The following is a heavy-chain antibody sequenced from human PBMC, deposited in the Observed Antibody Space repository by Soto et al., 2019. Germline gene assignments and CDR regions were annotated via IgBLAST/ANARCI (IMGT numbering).Heavy chain of an antibody. CDR1: GFTFSSYG. CDR3: VSYSSSTAYFDY. D-gene: IGHD6-6*01. J-gene: IGHJ4*02. Sequence: PGGSLRLSCAASGFTFSSYGMHWVRQAPGKGLEWVAVISYDGSNKYYADSVKGRFTISRDNSKNTPYLQMNSLRAEDTAVYYCVSYSSSTAYFDYWGQGTLVTVYS. CDR2: ISYDGSNK. V-gene: IGHV3-30*03.